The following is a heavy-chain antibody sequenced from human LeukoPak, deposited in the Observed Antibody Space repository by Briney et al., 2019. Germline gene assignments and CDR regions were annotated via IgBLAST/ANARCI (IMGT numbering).Heavy chain of an antibody. CDR1: GFTFSSYG. CDR2: IRYDGSNK. CDR3: AKDFSVYNHDSRVLDY. D-gene: IGHD3-22*01. Sequence: GGSLRLSCAGSGFTFSSYGMHWVRQAPGKGLEWVAFIRYDGSNKYYADSVKGRFTISRDNSKNTLYLQMNSLRAEDTAEYFCAKDFSVYNHDSRVLDYWGQGTLVTVSS. J-gene: IGHJ4*02. V-gene: IGHV3-30*02.